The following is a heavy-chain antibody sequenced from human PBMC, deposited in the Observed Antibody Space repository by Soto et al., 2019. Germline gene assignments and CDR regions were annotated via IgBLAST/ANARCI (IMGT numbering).Heavy chain of an antibody. CDR1: GYSFTNYW. V-gene: IGHV5-10-1*03. CDR2: IDPSDSRT. D-gene: IGHD3-3*01. Sequence: EVLLVQSGAEVKKPGESLRISCNVSGYSFTNYWIAWVRQMRGKGLEWVGRIDPSDSRTYYSPSFQGHVTITVDRSITTAYLRWSSMKASDTAIYYCARQITTFGVIINALNVWGQGTMVTLAS. CDR3: ARQITTFGVIINALNV. J-gene: IGHJ3*01.